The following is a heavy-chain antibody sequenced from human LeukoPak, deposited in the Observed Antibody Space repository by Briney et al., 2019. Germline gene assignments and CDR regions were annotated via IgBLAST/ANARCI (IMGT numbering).Heavy chain of an antibody. CDR1: GFTLSSYA. D-gene: IGHD3-10*01. J-gene: IGHJ5*02. Sequence: GGSLRLSCAASGFTLSSYAMHWVRQAPGKGLEWVAVISYDGSNKYYADSVKGRFTISRDNSKNTLYLQMNSLRAEDTAVYYCAKEGFGVPNWFDPWGQGTLVTVSS. V-gene: IGHV3-30*04. CDR2: ISYDGSNK. CDR3: AKEGFGVPNWFDP.